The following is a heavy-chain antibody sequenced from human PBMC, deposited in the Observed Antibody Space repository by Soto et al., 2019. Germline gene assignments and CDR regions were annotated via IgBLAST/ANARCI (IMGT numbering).Heavy chain of an antibody. J-gene: IGHJ4*02. D-gene: IGHD3-22*01. V-gene: IGHV2-5*01. CDR2: IYWNDDK. CDR3: AHSRVYYYDSSGYYAIPGY. Sequence: GLDLEWLALIYWNDDKRYSPSLKSRLTITKDTSKNQVVLTMTNMDPVDTATYYCAHSRVYYYDSSGYYAIPGYWGQGTLVTASS.